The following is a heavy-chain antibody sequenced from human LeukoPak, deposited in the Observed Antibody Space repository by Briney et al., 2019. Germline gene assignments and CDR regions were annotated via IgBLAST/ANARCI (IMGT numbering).Heavy chain of an antibody. CDR1: GVTFSNHA. Sequence: GGSLRLSCAASGVTFSNHAMSWIRQAPGKGLEWVSGITGSGGSTYHAESVKGRFTISRDNSKNTLYLEMNSLRAEDTAVYFCATRPASETYFAVFDYWGQGTLVTVSS. J-gene: IGHJ4*02. CDR2: ITGSGGST. CDR3: ATRPASETYFAVFDY. V-gene: IGHV3-23*01. D-gene: IGHD1-26*01.